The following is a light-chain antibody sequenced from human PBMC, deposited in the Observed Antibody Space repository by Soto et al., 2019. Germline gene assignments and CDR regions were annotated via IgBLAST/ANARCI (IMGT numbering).Light chain of an antibody. CDR3: QQRSNWPLT. CDR2: DAS. J-gene: IGKJ4*01. CDR1: QSVSSS. Sequence: PGERATLSCRASQSVSSSLAWYQQNPGQTPRLLIYDASNRATGIPARFNGSGSGTDFTLTVSSLEPEDFAVYYCQQRSNWPLTFGGGTKVEIK. V-gene: IGKV3-11*01.